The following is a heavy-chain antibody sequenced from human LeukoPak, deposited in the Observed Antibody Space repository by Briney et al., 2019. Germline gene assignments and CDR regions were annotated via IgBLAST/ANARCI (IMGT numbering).Heavy chain of an antibody. CDR2: TYYRSKWYR. V-gene: IGHV6-1*01. D-gene: IGHD3-10*01. CDR3: ARDLSGIFDP. Sequence: SQTLSLTCAISGDSVSDNRAAWNWTRQSPSRGLEWLGRTYYRSKWYRDYAVSVKTRIAINPDTSKNQFFLQLNSVTPEDTAVYYCARDLSGIFDPWGQGTLVTVSS. J-gene: IGHJ5*02. CDR1: GDSVSDNRAA.